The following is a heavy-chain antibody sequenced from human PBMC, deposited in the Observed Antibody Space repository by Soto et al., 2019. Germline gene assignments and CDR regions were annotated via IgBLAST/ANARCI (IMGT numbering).Heavy chain of an antibody. CDR2: IYHSGST. CDR1: GCSFSSVNW. D-gene: IGHD3-22*01. Sequence: SLTCIVSGCSFSSVNWWSLVRQPPGKGLEWIGEIYHSGSTTYNPSLKSRATISVDKSENQYSLRLKSVTAADTAVYYCASVGSDYDNSGYYLPWGPGTLVTVSS. J-gene: IGHJ5*02. CDR3: ASVGSDYDNSGYYLP. V-gene: IGHV4-4*02.